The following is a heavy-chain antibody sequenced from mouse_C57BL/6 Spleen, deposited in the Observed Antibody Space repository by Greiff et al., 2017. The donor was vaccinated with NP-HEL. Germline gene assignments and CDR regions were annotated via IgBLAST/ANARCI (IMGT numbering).Heavy chain of an antibody. CDR3: ARNCPMDY. D-gene: IGHD4-1*01. Sequence: VQLQQSGPELVKPGASVKISCKASGYAFSSSWMNWVKQRPGKGLEWIGRIYPGDGGTNYNGKFKGKATLTADKSYSTAHMQLSSLTSEDAAVYFGARNCPMDYWGQGTSVTVSS. J-gene: IGHJ4*01. V-gene: IGHV1-82*01. CDR1: GYAFSSSW. CDR2: IYPGDGGT.